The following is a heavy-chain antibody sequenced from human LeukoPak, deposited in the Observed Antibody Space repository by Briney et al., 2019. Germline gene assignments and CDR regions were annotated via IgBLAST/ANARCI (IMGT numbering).Heavy chain of an antibody. D-gene: IGHD2-21*01. CDR1: GGSISSSNPY. J-gene: IGHJ4*02. V-gene: IGHV4-39*01. CDR3: ARHIQGTNVCDY. CDR2: LSYDGNT. Sequence: PSETLSLTCSVSGGSISSSNPYWGWIRRPPGKGLEWIGTLSYDGNTFYNPSLKSRITISVDMSKSQFSLRLSSVTAADTALYYCARHIQGTNVCDYWGQGTLVTVPS.